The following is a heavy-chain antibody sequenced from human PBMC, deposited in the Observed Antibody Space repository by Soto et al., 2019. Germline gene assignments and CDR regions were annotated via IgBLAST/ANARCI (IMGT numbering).Heavy chain of an antibody. Sequence: YRVSQAPGKGLEWVSSISSSSSYIYYADSVKGRFTISRDTDKHSLYLQTTILRAEDTAVYYWGRVFVSSGYCSPGDALEIWGQGTRVTVSS. J-gene: IGHJ3*02. D-gene: IGHD6-19*01. V-gene: IGHV3-21*01. CDR3: GRVFVSSGYCSPGDALEI. CDR2: ISSSSSYI.